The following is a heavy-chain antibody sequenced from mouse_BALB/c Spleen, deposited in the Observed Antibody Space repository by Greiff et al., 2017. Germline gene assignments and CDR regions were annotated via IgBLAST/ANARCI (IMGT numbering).Heavy chain of an antibody. CDR1: GYAFSSSW. D-gene: IGHD2-1*01. CDR2: IYPGDGDT. V-gene: IGHV1-82*01. CDR3: ARDGNYNAMDY. Sequence: VKLVESGPELVKPGASVKISCKASGYAFSSSWMNWVKQRPGQGLEWIGRIYPGDGDTNYNGKFKGKATLTADKSSSTAYMQLSSLTSVDSAVYFCARDGNYNAMDYWGQGTSVTVSS. J-gene: IGHJ4*01.